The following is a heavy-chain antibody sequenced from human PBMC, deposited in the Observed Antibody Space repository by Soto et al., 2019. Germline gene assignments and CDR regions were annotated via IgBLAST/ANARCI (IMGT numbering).Heavy chain of an antibody. CDR2: TSYDGSNK. CDR1: GFRFKSFV. J-gene: IGHJ4*02. Sequence: QLQLVESGGGVVQPGTSLRLSCAASGFRFKSFVMHWVRQAPGKGLEWVAFTSYDGSNKDYGDSVKGRFTVSRDNSQNTLLLQMDFLRPEDTALYYCARDNYGPLDYWGQGTLVTVSS. V-gene: IGHV3-30*19. D-gene: IGHD3-10*01. CDR3: ARDNYGPLDY.